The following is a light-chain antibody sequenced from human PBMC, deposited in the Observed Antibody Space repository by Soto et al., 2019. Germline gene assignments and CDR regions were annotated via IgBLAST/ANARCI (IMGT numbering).Light chain of an antibody. CDR1: SSDVGTYKY. CDR2: DVS. Sequence: QSALTQPASVSGSPGQSITISCTGTSSDVGTYKYVYWYQQHPGKAPKLMIYDVSNRPSGVSNRFSGSKSGNTASLTISGLQAEDEADYYCNSYTTSSPLVFGTGTKLTVL. V-gene: IGLV2-14*03. CDR3: NSYTTSSPLV. J-gene: IGLJ1*01.